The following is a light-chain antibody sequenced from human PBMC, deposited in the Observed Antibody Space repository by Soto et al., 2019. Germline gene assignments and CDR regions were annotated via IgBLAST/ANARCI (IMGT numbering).Light chain of an antibody. Sequence: IVMTQSTATLSVSPGESATLSCRSSQSVSSTLAWYQQKPGQAHRLLIYGASTRANGIQARFSGSGSGTEFTLTISSLQSEDFVVYYCQQYNNWPRTFGQGTKVEIK. J-gene: IGKJ1*01. CDR3: QQYNNWPRT. CDR2: GAS. CDR1: QSVSST. V-gene: IGKV3-15*01.